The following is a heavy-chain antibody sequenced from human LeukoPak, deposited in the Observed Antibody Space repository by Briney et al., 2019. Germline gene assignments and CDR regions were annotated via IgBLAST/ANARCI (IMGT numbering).Heavy chain of an antibody. CDR1: GGSISSSSYY. J-gene: IGHJ4*02. CDR2: TYFGGNT. V-gene: IGHV4-39*01. Sequence: SETLSLTCTVSGGSISSSSYYWGWIRQPPGKGLEWIGNTYFGGNTYFNPSLKSRVTISVDTSKNQFSLQLNSVTPEDTAVYYCARSNGWYLRTFDYWGQGTLVTVSS. CDR3: ARSNGWYLRTFDY. D-gene: IGHD6-19*01.